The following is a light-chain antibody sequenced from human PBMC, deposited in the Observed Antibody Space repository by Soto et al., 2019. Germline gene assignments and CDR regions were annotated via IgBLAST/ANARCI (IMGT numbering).Light chain of an antibody. J-gene: IGKJ5*01. CDR3: QQYNNWPLA. CDR2: GAS. V-gene: IGKV3-15*01. Sequence: EIVVTQSPVTLSVSPGERATLSCRASQSVSSNLAWYQQKPGQAPRLLIYGASTRATDIPARFSGSESGTEFTLTISSLQSEDFAVYFCQQYNNWPLAFGQGTRLEIK. CDR1: QSVSSN.